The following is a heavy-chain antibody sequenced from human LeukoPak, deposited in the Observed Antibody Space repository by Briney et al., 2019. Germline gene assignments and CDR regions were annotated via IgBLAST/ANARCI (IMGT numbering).Heavy chain of an antibody. D-gene: IGHD1-1*01. V-gene: IGHV1-46*01. CDR2: INPSGGST. Sequence: GASVKVSCKASGYTLTSYYMHWVRQAPGQGLEWMGIINPSGGSTSYAQKFQGRVTMTRDTSTSTVYMELSSLRSEDTAVYYCARDPQGTTGTTFSIYYYGMDVWGQGTTVTVSS. J-gene: IGHJ6*02. CDR3: ARDPQGTTGTTFSIYYYGMDV. CDR1: GYTLTSYY.